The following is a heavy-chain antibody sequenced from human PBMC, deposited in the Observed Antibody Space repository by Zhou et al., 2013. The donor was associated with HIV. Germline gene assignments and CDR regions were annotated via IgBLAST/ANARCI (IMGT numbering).Heavy chain of an antibody. CDR1: GYIVSELS. D-gene: IGHD1-26*01. J-gene: IGHJ4*02. Sequence: QVQLVQSGAEVKKPGASVKVSCKVSGYIVSELSIHWVRQGPGKGLEWMGGFDPEDGETIYAQQFQGRVTMTEDTFTDTTYMELRGLNSEDTGVYYCARAVVGASAFDYWGQGTLVTGLL. CDR3: ARAVVGASAFDY. V-gene: IGHV1-24*01. CDR2: FDPEDGET.